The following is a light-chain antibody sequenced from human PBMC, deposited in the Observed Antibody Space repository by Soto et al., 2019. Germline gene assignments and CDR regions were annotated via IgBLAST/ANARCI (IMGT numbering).Light chain of an antibody. Sequence: SYKLTQPPSVSVAPGKTARITCGGNNIGSKSVHWYQQKPGQAPVLVIYYDSDRPSGIPERFSGSNSGNTATLTISRVEAGDEADYYCQVWDSSSDHRVVFGGGTKLTVL. CDR3: QVWDSSSDHRVV. CDR2: YDS. J-gene: IGLJ2*01. CDR1: NIGSKS. V-gene: IGLV3-21*04.